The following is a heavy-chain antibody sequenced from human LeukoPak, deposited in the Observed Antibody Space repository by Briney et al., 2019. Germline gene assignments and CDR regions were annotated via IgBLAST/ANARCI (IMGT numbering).Heavy chain of an antibody. CDR3: ARAVYSSSWYGSDY. D-gene: IGHD6-13*01. V-gene: IGHV4-34*01. CDR2: INHSGST. CDR1: GGSFSGYY. Sequence: PSETLSLTCAVYGGSFSGYYWSWIRQPPGKGLEWIGEINHSGSTNYNPSLKSRVTISVDTSKNQFSLKLSSVTAADTAVYYCARAVYSSSWYGSDYWGQGTLVTVSS. J-gene: IGHJ4*02.